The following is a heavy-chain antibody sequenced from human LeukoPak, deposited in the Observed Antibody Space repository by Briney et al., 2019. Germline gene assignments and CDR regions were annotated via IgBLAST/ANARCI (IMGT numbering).Heavy chain of an antibody. Sequence: GESLKISCKGSGYNFTKNWIAWVRQMPGRGLEWMGIIFPSDSDIKYSPSFQGQVTISADKSINAAYLQWSSLKDSDTAMYDGVRGDYGGFWGQGTLVTVSS. D-gene: IGHD3-16*01. CDR1: GYNFTKNW. CDR3: VRGDYGGF. V-gene: IGHV5-51*01. CDR2: IFPSDSDI. J-gene: IGHJ4*02.